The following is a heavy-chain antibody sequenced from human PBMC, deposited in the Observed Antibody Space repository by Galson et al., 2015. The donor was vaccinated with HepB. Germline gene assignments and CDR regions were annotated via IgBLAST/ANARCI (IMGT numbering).Heavy chain of an antibody. D-gene: IGHD2-2*01. J-gene: IGHJ6*02. CDR2: ISAYNGNT. Sequence: VKVSCKASGYTFTSYGISWVRQAPGQGLEWMGWISAYNGNTNYAQKLQGRVTMTTDTSTSTAYMELRSLRSDDTAVYYCARRVVVVPVDYYGMDVWGQGTTVTVSS. CDR3: ARRVVVVPVDYYGMDV. CDR1: GYTFTSYG. V-gene: IGHV1-18*01.